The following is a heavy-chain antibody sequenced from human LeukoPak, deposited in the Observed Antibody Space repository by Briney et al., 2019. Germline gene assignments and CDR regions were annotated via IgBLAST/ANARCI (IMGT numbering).Heavy chain of an antibody. Sequence: GGSLRLSCAASGFTFSSYGMHWVRQAPGKGLEWVAVISYDGSNKYYADSVKGRFTISRDNSKNTLYLQMNSLRAEDTAVYYCARDSSSWGYDPWGQGTLVTVSS. D-gene: IGHD6-13*01. J-gene: IGHJ5*02. CDR2: ISYDGSNK. CDR3: ARDSSSWGYDP. V-gene: IGHV3-30*03. CDR1: GFTFSSYG.